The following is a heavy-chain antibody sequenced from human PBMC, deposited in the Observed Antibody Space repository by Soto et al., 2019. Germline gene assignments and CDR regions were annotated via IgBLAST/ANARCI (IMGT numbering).Heavy chain of an antibody. J-gene: IGHJ4*02. CDR2: IKRKTDGGTT. Sequence: GSLRLSCAASGFTFSNAWVNWVRQAPGKGLEWVGRIKRKTDGGTTDYAAPVKGRFTISRDDSKNTLYLQMNSLKPEDTAVYYCTTEDSSAWYWDYWGQGTLVTVSS. D-gene: IGHD6-19*01. CDR1: GFTFSNAW. V-gene: IGHV3-15*07. CDR3: TTEDSSAWYWDY.